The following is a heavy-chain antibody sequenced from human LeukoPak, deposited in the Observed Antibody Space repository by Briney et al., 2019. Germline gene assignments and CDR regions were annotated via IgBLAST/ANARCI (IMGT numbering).Heavy chain of an antibody. Sequence: PSETLSLTCTVSGGSISSYYWSWIRQPPGKGLEWIGYIYYSGSTNYNPSLKSRVTISVDTSKNQFSLKLSSVTAADTAVYYCARDNRGSVDYWGQGTLVTVSS. CDR1: GGSISSYY. CDR3: ARDNRGSVDY. V-gene: IGHV4-59*01. D-gene: IGHD3-10*01. J-gene: IGHJ4*02. CDR2: IYYSGST.